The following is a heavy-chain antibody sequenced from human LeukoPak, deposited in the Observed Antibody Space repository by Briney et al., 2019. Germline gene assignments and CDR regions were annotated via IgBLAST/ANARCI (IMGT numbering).Heavy chain of an antibody. V-gene: IGHV1-8*01. Sequence: ASVKVSCKASGYTFTSYDINWVRQATGQGLEWMGWMNPNSGNTGYAQKFQGRVTMTEDTSTDTAYMELSSLRSEDTAVYYCATGSFSSSWYGGYMDVWGKGTTVTVSS. CDR3: ATGSFSSSWYGGYMDV. J-gene: IGHJ6*03. CDR1: GYTFTSYD. D-gene: IGHD6-13*01. CDR2: MNPNSGNT.